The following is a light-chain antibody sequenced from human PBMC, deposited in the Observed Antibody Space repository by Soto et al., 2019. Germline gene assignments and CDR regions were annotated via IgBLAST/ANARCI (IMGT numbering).Light chain of an antibody. CDR1: QSVSTD. CDR3: QQYSTRVT. Sequence: ALAQSPFALSLSPGERATLSCRASQSVSTDLAWYQQKPGQAPRLLIYDASNRATGIPVRFSGSGSGTEFTLTISSLQSEDFALYHCQQYSTRVTFGQRTRLEIK. CDR2: DAS. V-gene: IGKV3-11*01. J-gene: IGKJ5*01.